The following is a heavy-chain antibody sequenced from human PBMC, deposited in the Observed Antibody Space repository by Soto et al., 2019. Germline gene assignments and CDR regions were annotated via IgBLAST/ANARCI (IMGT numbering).Heavy chain of an antibody. CDR1: GGTFSSYA. Sequence: SVKVSCKASGGTFSSYAISWVRQAPGQGLEWMGGIIPIFGTANYAQKFQGRVTITADESTSTAYMELSSLRSEDTAVYYCARRGTLFGVGLAGCYYYGRDVWGQGTTVTVSS. V-gene: IGHV1-69*13. CDR2: IIPIFGTA. CDR3: ARRGTLFGVGLAGCYYYGRDV. D-gene: IGHD3-3*01. J-gene: IGHJ6*02.